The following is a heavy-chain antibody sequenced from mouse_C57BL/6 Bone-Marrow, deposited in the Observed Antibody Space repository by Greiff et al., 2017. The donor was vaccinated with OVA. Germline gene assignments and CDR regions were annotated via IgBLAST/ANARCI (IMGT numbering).Heavy chain of an antibody. D-gene: IGHD1-1*01. J-gene: IGHJ1*03. CDR1: GYTFTGYW. CDR3: ARWDYGSSYWYFDV. V-gene: IGHV1-9*01. Sequence: VQLQQSGAELMKPGASVKLSCKATGYTFTGYWIEWVKQRPGHGLEWIGEILPGSSSTNYNEKFKGKATFTADTSSNTAYMQLSSLTTEDSAIYYCARWDYGSSYWYFDVWGTGTTVTVSS. CDR2: ILPGSSST.